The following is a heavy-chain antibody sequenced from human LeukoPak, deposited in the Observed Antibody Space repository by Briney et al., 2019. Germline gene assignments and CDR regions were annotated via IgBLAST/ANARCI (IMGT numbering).Heavy chain of an antibody. CDR3: ATQTTVVTPGAFDI. J-gene: IGHJ3*02. CDR2: IYHSGST. CDR1: GGSISSGGYY. V-gene: IGHV4-30-2*01. D-gene: IGHD4-23*01. Sequence: SQTLSLTCTVSGGSISSGGYYWSWIRQPPGKGLEWIGYIYHSGSTYYNPSLKSRVTISVDRSKNQFSLKLSSVTAADTAVYYCATQTTVVTPGAFDIWGQGTMVTVSS.